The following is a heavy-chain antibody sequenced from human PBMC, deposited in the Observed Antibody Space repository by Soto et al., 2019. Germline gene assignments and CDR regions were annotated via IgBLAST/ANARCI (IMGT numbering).Heavy chain of an antibody. Sequence: QVQLQEPGPGLVKPSQTLSLTCTVSGGSISSGGYYWSWIRQHPGKGLEWIGYIYYSGSTYYNPSLKSRVTIAVDTSKNQFSLKLSSVTAADTAVYYCARAGVGAMHGMDVWGQGTTVTVSS. J-gene: IGHJ6*02. CDR1: GGSISSGGYY. CDR2: IYYSGST. D-gene: IGHD1-26*01. V-gene: IGHV4-31*03. CDR3: ARAGVGAMHGMDV.